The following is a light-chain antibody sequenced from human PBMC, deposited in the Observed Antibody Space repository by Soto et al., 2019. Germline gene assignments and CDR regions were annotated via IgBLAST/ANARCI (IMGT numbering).Light chain of an antibody. CDR3: QHFGISPWT. Sequence: EIVLTQCPGTLSLSPGERATLSCRASQSVSSSYLAWYQQKPGQAPRLLIYGASSRATGIPDRFSGSGSGTDFTLTISRLEPEDFAVYYCQHFGISPWTFGQGTKVEIK. V-gene: IGKV3-20*01. CDR1: QSVSSSY. J-gene: IGKJ1*01. CDR2: GAS.